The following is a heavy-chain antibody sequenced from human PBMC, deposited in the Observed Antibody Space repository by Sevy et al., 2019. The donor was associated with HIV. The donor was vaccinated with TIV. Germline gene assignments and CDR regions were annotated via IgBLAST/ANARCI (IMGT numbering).Heavy chain of an antibody. D-gene: IGHD4-17*01. J-gene: IGHJ3*02. CDR3: ARDIYGASAFDI. CDR2: IYSGGST. CDR1: GFTVSSNY. V-gene: IGHV3-53*01. Sequence: GGSLRLSCAASGFTVSSNYMSWVRQAPGKGLEWVSVIYSGGSTYYADSVKDRFTISRDNSKNTLYLQMNSLRAEDTAVYYCARDIYGASAFDIWVQGTMVTVSS.